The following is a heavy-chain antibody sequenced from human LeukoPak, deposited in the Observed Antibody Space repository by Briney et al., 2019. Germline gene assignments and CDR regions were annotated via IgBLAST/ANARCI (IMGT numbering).Heavy chain of an antibody. CDR2: IYYSGST. Sequence: PSETLSLTCTVSGGSISSSSYYWGWIRQPPGKVLEWIGSIYYSGSTYYNPSLKSRVTISVDTSKNQFSLKLSSVTAADTAVYYCARGYSSSWYFNWFDPWGQGTLVTVSS. CDR3: ARGYSSSWYFNWFDP. CDR1: GGSISSSSYY. J-gene: IGHJ5*02. V-gene: IGHV4-39*01. D-gene: IGHD6-13*01.